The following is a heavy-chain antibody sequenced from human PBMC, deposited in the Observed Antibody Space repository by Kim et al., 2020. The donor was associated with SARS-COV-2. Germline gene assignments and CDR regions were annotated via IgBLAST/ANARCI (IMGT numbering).Heavy chain of an antibody. J-gene: IGHJ5*02. CDR2: IRSKAYGGTT. Sequence: GGSLRLSCTASGFTFGDYAMSWFRQAPGKGLEWVGFIRSKAYGGTTEYAASVKGRFTISRDDSKSIAYLQMNSLKTEDTAVYYCTRNRVRGPSPAPFDPWGQGTLVTVSS. V-gene: IGHV3-49*03. CDR1: GFTFGDYA. D-gene: IGHD3-10*01. CDR3: TRNRVRGPSPAPFDP.